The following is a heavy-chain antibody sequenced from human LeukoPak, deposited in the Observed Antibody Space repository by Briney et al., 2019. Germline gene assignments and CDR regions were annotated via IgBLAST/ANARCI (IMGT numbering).Heavy chain of an antibody. D-gene: IGHD5-18*01. V-gene: IGHV3-9*01. CDR3: ARGYSYGTDAFDI. Sequence: PGRSLRLSCAASGFTFDDYAMHWVRQAPGKGLEWVSGISWNSGSIGYADSVKGRFTISRDNAKNSLYLQMNSLRAEDTALYYCARGYSYGTDAFDIWGQGTMVTVSS. CDR2: ISWNSGSI. CDR1: GFTFDDYA. J-gene: IGHJ3*02.